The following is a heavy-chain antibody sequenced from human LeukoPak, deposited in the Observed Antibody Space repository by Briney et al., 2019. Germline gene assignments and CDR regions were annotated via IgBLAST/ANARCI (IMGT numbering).Heavy chain of an antibody. V-gene: IGHV3-23*01. Sequence: PGGSLRLSCVASGFSFSRYAMIWVRQAPGKGLEWVSGISNSGSTTYYADSVKGRFTISRDNSKNTLYLQMNSLRAEDTAVYFCVKSPPGNFDYWGQGTLVTVSS. CDR1: GFSFSRYA. D-gene: IGHD1-14*01. J-gene: IGHJ4*02. CDR3: VKSPPGNFDY. CDR2: ISNSGSTT.